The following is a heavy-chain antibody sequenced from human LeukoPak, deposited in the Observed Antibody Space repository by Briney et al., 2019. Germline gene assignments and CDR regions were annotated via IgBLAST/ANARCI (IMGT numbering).Heavy chain of an antibody. V-gene: IGHV3-21*01. CDR1: GFTFSSYW. J-gene: IGHJ4*02. Sequence: GSLRLSCAASGFTFSSYWMTWVRQAPGKGLEWVSSISSSSAYINYADSVKGRFTISRDNAENSLYLQMNGLRAEDTAVYYCARVDYDVLTGYQNYFQYWGQGTLVTVSS. CDR3: ARVDYDVLTGYQNYFQY. CDR2: ISSSSAYI. D-gene: IGHD3-9*01.